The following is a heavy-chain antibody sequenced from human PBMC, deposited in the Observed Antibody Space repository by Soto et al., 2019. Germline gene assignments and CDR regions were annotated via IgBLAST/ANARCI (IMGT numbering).Heavy chain of an antibody. D-gene: IGHD3-3*01. Sequence: ASVKVSCKASGYNFTSHYMHWVRQAPGQGLESMGIIYPRGGTTNYAQKFQGRVTITADKSTSTAYMELSSLRSEDTAVYYCARVNYDFWSGYPRAYYGMDVWGQGTTVTVS. CDR1: GYNFTSHY. CDR3: ARVNYDFWSGYPRAYYGMDV. V-gene: IGHV1-46*01. J-gene: IGHJ6*02. CDR2: IYPRGGTT.